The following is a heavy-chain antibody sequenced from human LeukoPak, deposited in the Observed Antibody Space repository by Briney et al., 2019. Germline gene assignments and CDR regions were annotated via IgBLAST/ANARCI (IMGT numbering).Heavy chain of an antibody. CDR2: IYYSGST. CDR1: GGSISSYY. V-gene: IGHV4-59*01. J-gene: IGHJ6*03. D-gene: IGHD2-15*01. Sequence: SETLSLTCTVSGGSISSYYWSWIRQPPGKGLEWIGYIYYSGSTNYNPSLKSRVTISVDTSKNQFSLKLSSVTAADTAVYHCARDGGPYYYYYMDVWGKGTTVTVSS. CDR3: ARDGGPYYYYYMDV.